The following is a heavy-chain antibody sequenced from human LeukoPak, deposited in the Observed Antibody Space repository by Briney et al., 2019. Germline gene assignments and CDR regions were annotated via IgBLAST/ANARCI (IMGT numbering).Heavy chain of an antibody. J-gene: IGHJ6*02. CDR3: ARVQAKPTYYYYYYGMDV. CDR1: GVSFSGYY. V-gene: IGHV4-34*01. CDR2: INHSGST. Sequence: SETLSLTCAVYGVSFSGYYWSWIRQPPGKGLEWIGEINHSGSTNYNPSLKSRVTISVDTSKNQFSLKLSSVTAADTAVYYCARVQAKPTYYYYYYGMDVWGQGTTVTVSS.